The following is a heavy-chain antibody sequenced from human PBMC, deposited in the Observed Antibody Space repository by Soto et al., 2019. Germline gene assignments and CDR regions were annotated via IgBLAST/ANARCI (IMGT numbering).Heavy chain of an antibody. D-gene: IGHD6-19*01. V-gene: IGHV4-39*01. CDR2: FYSSGSI. CDR3: ERMYSSGSGWFHP. Sequence: PSESLSLTCVVSGYSINVGGYYWSWISNHPGKGLEWIGSFYSSGSIIYNPSLRSRVSISGDTSSNQFSMSLASVTAADTARYYCERMYSSGSGWFHPWGQGTMVT. CDR1: GYSINVGGYY. J-gene: IGHJ5*02.